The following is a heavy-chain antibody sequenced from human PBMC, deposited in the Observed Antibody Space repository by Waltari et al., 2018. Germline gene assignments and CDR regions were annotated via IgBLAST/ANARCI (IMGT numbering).Heavy chain of an antibody. CDR1: GFTFSTYV. CDR3: ARDPLPGPPDFFDY. D-gene: IGHD1-1*01. J-gene: IGHJ4*02. Sequence: QVQLVESGGGVVQPGGSLRPSCAASGFTFSTYVVPWVRQAPGKGLEWLAVMSPDGGLSYYADSVKGRFTISRDNSRNTLFLQRNGLRPDDTAVYFCARDPLPGPPDFFDYWGQGTLVSVSS. V-gene: IGHV3-30*01. CDR2: MSPDGGLS.